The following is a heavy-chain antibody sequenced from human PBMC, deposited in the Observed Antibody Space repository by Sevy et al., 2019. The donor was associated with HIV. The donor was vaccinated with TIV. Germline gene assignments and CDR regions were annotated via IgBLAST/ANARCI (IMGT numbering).Heavy chain of an antibody. Sequence: GGSLRVSCEASKFTFSSYNMNWVRQAPGKGLEWISYIGSDDSTIYYADSVKGRFTISRDNAKKSLSLQMSRLRDEDTAVYYSAAAAGYCSINSCSDALNIRGQGTMVTVSS. CDR1: KFTFSSYN. CDR2: IGSDDSTI. D-gene: IGHD2-2*01. V-gene: IGHV3-48*02. J-gene: IGHJ3*02. CDR3: AAAAGYCSINSCSDALNI.